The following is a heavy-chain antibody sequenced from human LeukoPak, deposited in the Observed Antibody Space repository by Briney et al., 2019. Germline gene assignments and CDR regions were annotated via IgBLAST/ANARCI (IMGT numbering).Heavy chain of an antibody. Sequence: PGGSLRLSCAASGFTFSSYSMNWVRQAPGKGLEWLALISFDGTNKYFADSVKGRFTISRDNSKNTVYLQLNSLRVDDTAVYYCAKDEYYYDSSADYWGQGTLVIVSS. CDR2: ISFDGTNK. V-gene: IGHV3-30*18. J-gene: IGHJ4*02. CDR3: AKDEYYYDSSADY. CDR1: GFTFSSYS. D-gene: IGHD3-22*01.